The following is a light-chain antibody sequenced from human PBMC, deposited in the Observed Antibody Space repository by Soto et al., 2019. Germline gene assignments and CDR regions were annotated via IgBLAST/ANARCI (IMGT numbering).Light chain of an antibody. J-gene: IGKJ5*01. CDR3: QQYNSYSIT. CDR2: DTS. V-gene: IGKV3-11*01. CDR1: RSVSSY. Sequence: EIVLSHSPATLPLSPGESAPLSPRASRSVSSYLAWYQHKPGQPPRLLIYDTSNRATGIPARFSGSRSGTEFTLTISSLQPDDFATYYCQQYNSYSITFGQGTRLEIK.